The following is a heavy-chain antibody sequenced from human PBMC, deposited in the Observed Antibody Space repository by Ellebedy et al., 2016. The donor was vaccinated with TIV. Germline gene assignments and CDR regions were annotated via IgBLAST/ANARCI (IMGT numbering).Heavy chain of an antibody. J-gene: IGHJ4*02. Sequence: GGSLRLXCAASGFTFSSYSMNWVRQAPGKGLEWVSSIITISDYIYYADSVKGRFTISRDNAKNSLFLQMNSLRGEDTAVYYCAKGPSRGAAAAKYWGQGTLVTVSS. D-gene: IGHD6-13*01. CDR2: IITISDYI. V-gene: IGHV3-21*01. CDR1: GFTFSSYS. CDR3: AKGPSRGAAAAKY.